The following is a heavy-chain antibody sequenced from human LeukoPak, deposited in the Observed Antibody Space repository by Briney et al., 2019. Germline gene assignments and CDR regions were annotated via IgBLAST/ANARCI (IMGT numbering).Heavy chain of an antibody. V-gene: IGHV4-59*01. D-gene: IGHD3-10*01. J-gene: IGHJ5*02. CDR3: ARSRVSAWFDP. CDR2: IYYSGST. CDR1: GGSISSYY. Sequence: SETLSLTCTVSGGSISSYYWSWIRQPPGKGLEWIGYIYYSGSTNYNPSLKSRVTISVDTSKNQFSLKLSSVTAADTAVYYCARSRVSAWFDPWAREPWSPSPQ.